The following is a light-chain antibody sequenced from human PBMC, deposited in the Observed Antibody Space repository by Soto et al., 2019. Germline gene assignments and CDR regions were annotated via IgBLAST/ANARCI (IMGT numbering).Light chain of an antibody. Sequence: DIQMTPSPASLSASVGDTVTINCRASQIISSYLNWYQQKPGKAPKLLIYAASSLQSGVPSRFSGSGSGTDFTLTISSLQPEDFATYYCQQSYSTSWTFGQGTKVDIK. J-gene: IGKJ1*01. CDR2: AAS. V-gene: IGKV1-39*01. CDR1: QIISSY. CDR3: QQSYSTSWT.